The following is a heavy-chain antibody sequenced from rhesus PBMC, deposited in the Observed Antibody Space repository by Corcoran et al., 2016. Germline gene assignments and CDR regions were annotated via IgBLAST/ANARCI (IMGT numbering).Heavy chain of an antibody. CDR2: NYGNSAST. J-gene: IGHJ2*01. CDR1: GVSISASYN. Sequence: VQLQVSGPRMVMPSATLSLPFTGTGVSISASYNWSWVSPPPGTRPEWMGGNYGNSASTYDNPPITSRVTISTDTSKNQFSLKLSSVTAADTAVCYCARRMAGTADWYFDIWGPGTPITISS. V-gene: IGHV4-143*01. D-gene: IGHD1-20*01. CDR3: ARRMAGTADWYFDI.